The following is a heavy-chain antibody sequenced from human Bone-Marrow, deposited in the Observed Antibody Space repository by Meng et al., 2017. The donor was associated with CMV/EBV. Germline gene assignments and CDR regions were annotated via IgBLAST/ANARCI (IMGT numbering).Heavy chain of an antibody. D-gene: IGHD6-6*01. CDR3: ARAGSSSGAFDI. Sequence: GGSLRLSCAASGFTFSSYARHWVRQAPGKGVEWVAVISYDGSNKYYADSVKGRFTISRDNSKNTLHLQMNSLRAEDTAMYYCARAGSSSGAFDIWGQGTMVTVSS. CDR2: ISYDGSNK. CDR1: GFTFSSYA. J-gene: IGHJ3*02. V-gene: IGHV3-30*14.